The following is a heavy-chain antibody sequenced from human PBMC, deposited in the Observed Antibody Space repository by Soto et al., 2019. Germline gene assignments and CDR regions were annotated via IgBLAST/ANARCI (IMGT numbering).Heavy chain of an antibody. J-gene: IGHJ4*02. V-gene: IGHV3-23*01. CDR2: ISGSGGST. Sequence: PGGSLRLSCAASGFTFSSYAMSWVRQAPGKGLEWVSAISGSGGSTYYADSVKGRFTISRDNSKNTLYLQMNSLRAEDTAVYYCAKEKVDTAMVYWVFDYWGQGTLVTVSS. D-gene: IGHD5-18*01. CDR1: GFTFSSYA. CDR3: AKEKVDTAMVYWVFDY.